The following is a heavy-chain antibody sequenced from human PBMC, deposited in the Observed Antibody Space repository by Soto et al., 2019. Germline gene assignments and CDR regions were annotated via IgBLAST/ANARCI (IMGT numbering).Heavy chain of an antibody. J-gene: IGHJ6*02. V-gene: IGHV1-69*05. CDR1: GGTFSSYA. CDR3: ARDVPRDNYGMDV. Sequence: SVKVSCKASGGTFSSYAISWVRQAPGQGLEWMGGIIPIFGTANYAQKLQGRVTMTTDTSTSTAYMELRSLRSDDTAVYYCARDVPRDNYGMDVWGQGTTVTVSS. CDR2: IIPIFGTA.